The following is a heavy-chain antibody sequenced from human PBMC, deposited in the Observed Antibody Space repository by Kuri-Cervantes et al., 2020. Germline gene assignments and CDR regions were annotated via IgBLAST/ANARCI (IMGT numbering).Heavy chain of an antibody. CDR2: IYYSGST. CDR1: GGSISSSSYY. V-gene: IGHV4-39*01. Sequence: GSLRLSCTVSGGSISSSSYYWGWIRQPPGKGLEWIGSIYYSGSTYYKPSLKSRVTISVDTSKNQFSLKLSSVTAADTAVYYCARTIYDSSGYYPFAWFDPWGQGTLVTVSS. J-gene: IGHJ5*02. CDR3: ARTIYDSSGYYPFAWFDP. D-gene: IGHD3-22*01.